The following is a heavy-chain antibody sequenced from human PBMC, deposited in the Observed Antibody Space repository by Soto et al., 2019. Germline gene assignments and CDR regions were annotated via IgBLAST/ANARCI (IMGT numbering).Heavy chain of an antibody. CDR1: GVTFSNYA. J-gene: IGHJ6*02. D-gene: IGHD3-9*01. Sequence: VQLLESGGDLVQPGGSLRLSCEASGVTFSNYAMSWVRQAPGKGLEWVSVISGSGGSTNDADSANGRFTIARDNSMDTLYLQMNSLRAEDTAVYYCARVFYYDILTGKSYNMDVWGQGTTVIVSS. V-gene: IGHV3-23*01. CDR3: ARVFYYDILTGKSYNMDV. CDR2: ISGSGGST.